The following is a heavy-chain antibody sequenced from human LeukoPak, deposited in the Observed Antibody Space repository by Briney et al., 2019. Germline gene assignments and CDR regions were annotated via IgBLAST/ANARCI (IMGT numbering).Heavy chain of an antibody. CDR1: GGSISSSRYY. Sequence: SETLSLSCPVAGGSISSSRYYWGWIRQPPGKGLEWIGSIYYSGNTDYNWKTDYNSSLKSRVTISVDTSKKQFSLKVNSVTATDTAIYYCARRERWLQKDAFDIWGQGTPVIVSS. V-gene: IGHV4-39*01. CDR3: ARRERWLQKDAFDI. CDR2: IYYSGNT. D-gene: IGHD5-24*01. J-gene: IGHJ3*02.